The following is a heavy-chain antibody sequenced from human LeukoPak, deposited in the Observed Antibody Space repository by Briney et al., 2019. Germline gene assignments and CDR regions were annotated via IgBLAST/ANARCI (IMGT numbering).Heavy chain of an antibody. Sequence: GGSLRLSCAASGFTFSNYGMHWVHQAPGKGLEWVAAIWYDGSNKYYGDSVKGRFTISRDNSKNTLYLQMNSLRAEDTAAYYCARAGYGDPHFDFWGQGTLVTVSS. V-gene: IGHV3-33*01. CDR1: GFTFSNYG. J-gene: IGHJ4*02. D-gene: IGHD4-17*01. CDR2: IWYDGSNK. CDR3: ARAGYGDPHFDF.